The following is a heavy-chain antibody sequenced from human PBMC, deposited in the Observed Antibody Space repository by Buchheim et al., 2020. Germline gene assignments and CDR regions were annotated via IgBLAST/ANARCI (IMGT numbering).Heavy chain of an antibody. J-gene: IGHJ6*02. V-gene: IGHV4-30-4*01. CDR3: ARADIVVVPTTRGYYYYGMDV. Sequence: QVQLQESGPGLVKPSQTLSLTCTVSGGSISSADYYWSWIRQPPGKGLEWIGYIYHSGSTYYSPSLKSQVTISVDTSKNQFSLKLTSVTAADTAVYYCARADIVVVPTTRGYYYYGMDVWGQGTT. CDR2: IYHSGST. D-gene: IGHD2-2*01. CDR1: GGSISSADYY.